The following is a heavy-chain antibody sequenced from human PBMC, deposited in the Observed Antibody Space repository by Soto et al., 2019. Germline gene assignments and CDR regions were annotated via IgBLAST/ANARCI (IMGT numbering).Heavy chain of an antibody. J-gene: IGHJ4*02. V-gene: IGHV4-38-2*01. CDR3: AAPLRGQFDY. Sequence: SETLSLTCVVSGYSISSGYYWGWIRQPPGKGLEWIGSIYHSGSTYYNPSLKSRVTISVDTSKNQFSLKLSSVTAADTAVYYCAAPLRGQFDYWGQGTLVTVSS. CDR2: IYHSGST. CDR1: GYSISSGYY.